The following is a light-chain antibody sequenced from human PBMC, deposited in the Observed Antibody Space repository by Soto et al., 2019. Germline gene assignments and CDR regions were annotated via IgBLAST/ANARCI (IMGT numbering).Light chain of an antibody. CDR1: QGINNY. Sequence: DIQMTQSPSSLSASVGDSVTITCRASQGINNYLAWYQQKPGKVPVLLIYSASTLKSGVPSRFSGRGAGTDFTLTISSLQPEDFAVYFCQQYDDWLRLTFGGGTKVDIK. V-gene: IGKV1-27*01. J-gene: IGKJ4*01. CDR2: SAS. CDR3: QQYDDWLRLT.